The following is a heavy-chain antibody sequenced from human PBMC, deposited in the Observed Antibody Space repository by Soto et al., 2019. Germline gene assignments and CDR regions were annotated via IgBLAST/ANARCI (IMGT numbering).Heavy chain of an antibody. CDR3: ARDRSLSRVAVANNWFDP. D-gene: IGHD6-19*01. J-gene: IGHJ5*02. Sequence: SVKVSCKASGGTFSSYAISWVRQAPGQGLEWMGWIIPIFGTANYAQKFQGRVTITADESTSTAYMELSSLRSEDTAVYYCARDRSLSRVAVANNWFDPWGQGTLVTVSS. CDR2: IIPIFGTA. CDR1: GGTFSSYA. V-gene: IGHV1-69*13.